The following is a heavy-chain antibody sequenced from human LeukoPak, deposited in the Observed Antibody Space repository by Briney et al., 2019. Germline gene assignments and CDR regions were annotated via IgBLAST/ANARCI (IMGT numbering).Heavy chain of an antibody. J-gene: IGHJ4*02. Sequence: GGPLRLSCAASGFRLSGYWMSWVRQAPGKRPEWVASIYQDGSVELYVDSVKGRFTISRDNAKNALYLQLNSLRAEDTAVYYCARDMRPDHDSGSYSQFDHWGQGTLVTVSS. CDR3: ARDMRPDHDSGSYSQFDH. CDR2: IYQDGSVE. V-gene: IGHV3-7*01. CDR1: GFRLSGYW. D-gene: IGHD3-10*01.